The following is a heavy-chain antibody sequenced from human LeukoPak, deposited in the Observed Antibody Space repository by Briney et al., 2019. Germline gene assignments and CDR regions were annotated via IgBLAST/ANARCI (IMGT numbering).Heavy chain of an antibody. CDR1: GYSISSGYY. Sequence: SETLSLTCAVSGYSISSGYYWGWIRQPPGKGLEWIGSIYHSGSTYYNPSLKSRVTISVDTSKNQFSLKLSSVTAADTAVYYCARNSFGDSDAFDIRGQGTMVTVSS. D-gene: IGHD4-17*01. V-gene: IGHV4-38-2*01. CDR2: IYHSGST. J-gene: IGHJ3*02. CDR3: ARNSFGDSDAFDI.